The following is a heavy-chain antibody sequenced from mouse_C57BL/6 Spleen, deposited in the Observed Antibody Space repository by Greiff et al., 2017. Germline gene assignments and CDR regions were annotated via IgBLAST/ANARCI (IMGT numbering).Heavy chain of an antibody. D-gene: IGHD1-1*01. CDR2: ISSGGSYT. V-gene: IGHV5-6*02. J-gene: IGHJ3*01. CDR3: ARHNYGSSYEWFAD. CDR1: GFTFSSYG. Sequence: DVKLVESGGDLVKPGGSLKLSCAASGFTFSSYGMSWVRQTPDKRLEWVATISSGGSYTYYPASVKGRFTISRDNAKNTLYLQLSSLKSEDTAMDCCARHNYGSSYEWFADWGKGTLVTVSA.